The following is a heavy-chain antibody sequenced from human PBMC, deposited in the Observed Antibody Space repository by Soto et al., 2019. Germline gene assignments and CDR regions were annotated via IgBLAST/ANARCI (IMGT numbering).Heavy chain of an antibody. CDR2: INPSGGST. CDR3: ARQGYCTNGVCSPGAFDI. V-gene: IGHV1-46*03. Sequence: QVQLVQSGAEVKKPGASVKVSCKASGYTFTSYYMHWVRQAPGQGLEWMGIINPSGGSTSYAQKFQGRVTMTRDTSTSTVYMELSSLRSEDTAVYYCARQGYCTNGVCSPGAFDIWGQGTMVTFSS. CDR1: GYTFTSYY. D-gene: IGHD2-8*01. J-gene: IGHJ3*02.